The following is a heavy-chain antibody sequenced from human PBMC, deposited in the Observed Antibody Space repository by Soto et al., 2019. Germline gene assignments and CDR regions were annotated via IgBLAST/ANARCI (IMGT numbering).Heavy chain of an antibody. J-gene: IGHJ1*01. Sequence: GGSLRLSCAASGFTFSSYGMHWVRQAPGKGLEWVAVIWYDGSNKYYADSVKGRFTISRDNSKNTLYLQMNSLRAEDTAVYYCARDRVESGYPEYFQHWGQGTLVTVSS. CDR3: ARDRVESGYPEYFQH. D-gene: IGHD3-22*01. V-gene: IGHV3-33*01. CDR2: IWYDGSNK. CDR1: GFTFSSYG.